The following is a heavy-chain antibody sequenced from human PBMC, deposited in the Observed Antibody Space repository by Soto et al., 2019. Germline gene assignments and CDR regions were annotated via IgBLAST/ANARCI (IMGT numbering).Heavy chain of an antibody. J-gene: IGHJ4*02. Sequence: GGSLRLSCAASGFSFSTYGMHWVRQAPGKGLEWVSVISYDGINKYYADSVKGRFTISRDNSKNTLSLEMNSLRPEDTAVYYCLKVRSGSGRYFEYWGQGALVTVSS. D-gene: IGHD6-19*01. CDR1: GFSFSTYG. CDR2: ISYDGINK. V-gene: IGHV3-30*18. CDR3: LKVRSGSGRYFEY.